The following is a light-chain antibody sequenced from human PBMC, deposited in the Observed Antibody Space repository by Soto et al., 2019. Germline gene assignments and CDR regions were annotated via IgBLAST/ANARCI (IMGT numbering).Light chain of an antibody. Sequence: DIVMTPSTAPLSLSPGERATLSCRASQSVSTNLAWYQQKPGQAPRLLIYGASTRATGIPARFSGSGSGTEFTLTISSLQSEDFAVYYCQQYNNWPPMTFGQGTLLEIK. J-gene: IGKJ5*01. CDR1: QSVSTN. CDR3: QQYNNWPPMT. V-gene: IGKV3-15*01. CDR2: GAS.